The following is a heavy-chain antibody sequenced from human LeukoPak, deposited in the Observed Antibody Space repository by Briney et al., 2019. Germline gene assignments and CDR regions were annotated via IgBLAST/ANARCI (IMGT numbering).Heavy chain of an antibody. CDR2: IHTSGST. D-gene: IGHD4-17*01. V-gene: IGHV4-4*07. J-gene: IGHJ4*02. Sequence: SETLSLTCTVSGGSISSFYWSWIRQSAGQGLEWIGRIHTSGSTNYNPSLQSRLSMSLDTSKNQSSLKLTSVTAADTAVYYCARDHRSGMTTVSTGFDYWGQGTLVTVSS. CDR1: GGSISSFY. CDR3: ARDHRSGMTTVSTGFDY.